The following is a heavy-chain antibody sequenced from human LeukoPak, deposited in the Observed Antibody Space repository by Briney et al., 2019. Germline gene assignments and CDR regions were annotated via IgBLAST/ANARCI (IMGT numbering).Heavy chain of an antibody. CDR1: GFTFSRYG. J-gene: IGHJ5*02. Sequence: GGSLRLSCAASGFTFSRYGMHWVRQAPGKGLEWVAVISFDGSNKYYTDSVKGRFTISRDNSKNTLYLQMNSLRAEDTAVYYCAKSGGYSAGGFDPWGQGTLVTVSS. CDR2: ISFDGSNK. CDR3: AKSGGYSAGGFDP. D-gene: IGHD3-22*01. V-gene: IGHV3-30*18.